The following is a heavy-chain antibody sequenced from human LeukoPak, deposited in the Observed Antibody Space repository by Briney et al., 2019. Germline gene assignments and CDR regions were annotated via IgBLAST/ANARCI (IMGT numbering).Heavy chain of an antibody. D-gene: IGHD3-10*01. CDR1: GGSISSYY. J-gene: IGHJ5*02. CDR2: IYTSGST. Sequence: SETLSLTCTVSGGSISSYYWSWIRQPAGKGLEWIGRIYTSGSTNYNPSLKSRVTMSVDTSKNQFSLKLSSVTAADTAVYYCARGESTMVWGVPRGWFDPWGQGTLVTVSS. CDR3: ARGESTMVWGVPRGWFDP. V-gene: IGHV4-4*07.